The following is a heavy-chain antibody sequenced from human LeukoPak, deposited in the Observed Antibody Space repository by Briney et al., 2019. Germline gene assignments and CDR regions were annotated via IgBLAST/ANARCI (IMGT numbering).Heavy chain of an antibody. Sequence: GASVKVSCKASGYTFTSYAMHWVRQAPGQRLEWMGWINAGNGNTKYSQKFQGRVTITRDTSASTAYMEPSSLRSEDTAVYYCARALDYGDYGWFDPWGQGTLVTVSS. D-gene: IGHD4-17*01. CDR3: ARALDYGDYGWFDP. CDR1: GYTFTSYA. V-gene: IGHV1-3*01. CDR2: INAGNGNT. J-gene: IGHJ5*02.